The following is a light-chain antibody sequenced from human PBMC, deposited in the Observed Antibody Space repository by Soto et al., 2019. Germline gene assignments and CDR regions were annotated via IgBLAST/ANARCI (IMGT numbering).Light chain of an antibody. CDR1: ISNIGTNY. CDR2: RDN. V-gene: IGLV1-47*01. Sequence: QSVLTQPPSVSGTPGQRVTISCSGGISNIGTNYVHWFQQLPGTAPKVLSNRDNQRPSGVPDRFSGSKSGTSASLAISGLRSEDEAEYYCAAWDDTVRTYVFCTGTKVTVL. J-gene: IGLJ1*01. CDR3: AAWDDTVRTYV.